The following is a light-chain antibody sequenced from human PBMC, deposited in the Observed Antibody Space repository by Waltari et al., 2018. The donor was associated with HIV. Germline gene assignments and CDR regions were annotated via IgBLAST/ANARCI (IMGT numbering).Light chain of an antibody. CDR3: QQYGNSPET. J-gene: IGKJ1*01. CDR1: QIVSSAY. Sequence: EIVLTQSPGTLSLSPGETATLSCRASQIVSSAYLALYQQKPGQAHRLLIYGASTRATGVPDRFCGSGFGTDFTLTSSRLEPEDFAVYYCQQYGNSPETFGQGARVEI. V-gene: IGKV3-20*01. CDR2: GAS.